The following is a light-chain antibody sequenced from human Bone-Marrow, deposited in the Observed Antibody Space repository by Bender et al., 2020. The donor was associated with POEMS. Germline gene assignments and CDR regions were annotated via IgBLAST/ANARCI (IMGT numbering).Light chain of an antibody. CDR3: AVWDDSLNGWV. J-gene: IGLJ3*02. Sequence: QSVLTQPPSASGTPGQRVTISCSGSNFNVGKNSVDWYQQLPGTAPKLLMYNDHNRPSGVPDRFSSSKSGTSASLAISGLQYEDEGDYYCAVWDDSLNGWVFGGGTKLTVL. CDR2: NDH. CDR1: NFNVGKNS. V-gene: IGLV1-44*01.